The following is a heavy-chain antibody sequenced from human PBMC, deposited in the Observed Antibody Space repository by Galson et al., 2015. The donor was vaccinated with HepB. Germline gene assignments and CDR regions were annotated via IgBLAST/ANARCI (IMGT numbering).Heavy chain of an antibody. V-gene: IGHV1-18*04. CDR2: ISAYNGNT. Sequence: SVKVSCKASGYTFTSYGISWVRQAPGQGLEWMGWISAYNGNTNYAQKLQGRVTMTTDTSTSTAYMELRSLRSDDTAVYYCARDPAYLSGMVYATYYYYYGMDVWGQGTTVTVSS. CDR1: GYTFTSYG. D-gene: IGHD2-8*01. CDR3: ARDPAYLSGMVYATYYYYYGMDV. J-gene: IGHJ6*02.